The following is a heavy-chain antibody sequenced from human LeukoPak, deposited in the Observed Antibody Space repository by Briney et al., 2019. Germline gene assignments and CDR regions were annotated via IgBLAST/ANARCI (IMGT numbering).Heavy chain of an antibody. D-gene: IGHD4-23*01. V-gene: IGHV3-49*03. CDR2: IRSKAYGGTT. CDR3: TRAYGGNPFDY. CDR1: GFTFGDYA. Sequence: GGSLRLSCTASGFTFGDYAMSWFRQAPGKGLEWVGFIRSKAYGGTTEYAASVKCRFTISRDDSKSIAYLQMNSLKTEDTAVYYCTRAYGGNPFDYWGQGTLVTVSS. J-gene: IGHJ4*02.